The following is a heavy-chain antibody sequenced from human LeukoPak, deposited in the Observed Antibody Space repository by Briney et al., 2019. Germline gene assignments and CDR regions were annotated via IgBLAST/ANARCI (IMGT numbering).Heavy chain of an antibody. V-gene: IGHV3-49*04. CDR2: IRSNAYGGTT. CDR1: GFTFGDYA. J-gene: IGHJ4*02. D-gene: IGHD2-2*01. CDR3: SRACSSTSCYSDFDY. Sequence: GGSLRLSCTASGFTFGDYALSWVRQAPGNGLEWVGLIRSNAYGGTTEYAASVRGRFTISRDVSRGIAYLQMNSLKTEDTAMYYCSRACSSTSCYSDFDYWGQGTLVTVSS.